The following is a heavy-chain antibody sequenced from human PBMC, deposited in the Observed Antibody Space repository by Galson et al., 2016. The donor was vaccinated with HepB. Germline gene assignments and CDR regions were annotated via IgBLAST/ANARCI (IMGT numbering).Heavy chain of an antibody. D-gene: IGHD6-13*01. CDR2: IYHSGST. CDR1: GDFITSDSHF. J-gene: IGHJ5*02. Sequence: SETLSLTCSLSGDFITSDSHFWHWVRQSPGEKMEWIGQIYHSGSTAYNPSLESRLSMSVDTSKTQFSLSLTSVTAADTGLYICARRGAGAGPLDLWGRGTLVTVSS. V-gene: IGHV4-39*01. CDR3: ARRGAGAGPLDL.